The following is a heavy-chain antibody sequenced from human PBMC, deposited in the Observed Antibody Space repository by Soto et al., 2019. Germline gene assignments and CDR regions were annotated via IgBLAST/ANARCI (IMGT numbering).Heavy chain of an antibody. CDR1: GGTFSSYA. Sequence: QVQLVQSGAEVKKPGSSVKVSCKASGGTFSSYAISWVRQAPGQGLEWMGGIIPIFGTANYAQKFQGRVTITADESTGTAYMGVSSLRSEDTAVYYWARRRGGGPIDYWGQGTLVTVSS. V-gene: IGHV1-69*01. D-gene: IGHD3-10*01. J-gene: IGHJ4*02. CDR2: IIPIFGTA. CDR3: ARRRGGGPIDY.